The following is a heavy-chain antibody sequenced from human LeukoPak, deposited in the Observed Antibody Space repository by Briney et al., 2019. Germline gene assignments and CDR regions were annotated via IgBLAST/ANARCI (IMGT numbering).Heavy chain of an antibody. CDR1: GFTFSSCS. D-gene: IGHD2-2*01. CDR3: ARGYCSSTSCYSIDYYYYYMDV. Sequence: GGSLRLSCAASGFTFSSCSMNWVRQAPGKGLEWVSSISSSSSYIYYADSVKGRFTISRDNAKNSLYLQMNSLRAEDTAVYYCARGYCSSTSCYSIDYYYYYMDVWGKGTTVTVSS. V-gene: IGHV3-21*01. J-gene: IGHJ6*03. CDR2: ISSSSSYI.